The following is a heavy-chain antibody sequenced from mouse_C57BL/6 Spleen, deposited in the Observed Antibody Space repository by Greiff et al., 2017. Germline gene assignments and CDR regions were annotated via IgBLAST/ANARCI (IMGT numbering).Heavy chain of an antibody. D-gene: IGHD1-1*01. V-gene: IGHV1-19*01. J-gene: IGHJ2*01. CDR3: AGYYGSSYVFDY. Sequence: EVQLQQSGPVLVKPGASVKMSCKASGYTFTDYYMNWVKQSHGKSLEWIGVINPYNGGTSYNQKFKGKATLTVDKSSSTAYMELNSLTSEDSAVYYCAGYYGSSYVFDYWGQGTTLTVSS. CDR1: GYTFTDYY. CDR2: INPYNGGT.